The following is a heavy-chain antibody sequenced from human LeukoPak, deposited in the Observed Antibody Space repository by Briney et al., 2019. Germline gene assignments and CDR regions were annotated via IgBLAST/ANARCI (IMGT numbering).Heavy chain of an antibody. CDR2: ISSSSSTI. Sequence: GGSLRLSCAASGFTFSTYSMNWVRQAPGKGLEWVSYISSSSSTIYYADSVKGRFTISRDNAKNSLYLQMNSLRGEDTAVYYCARDGVVVAGTRRAFDIWGQGTMVTVSS. D-gene: IGHD6-19*01. V-gene: IGHV3-48*01. J-gene: IGHJ3*02. CDR1: GFTFSTYS. CDR3: ARDGVVVAGTRRAFDI.